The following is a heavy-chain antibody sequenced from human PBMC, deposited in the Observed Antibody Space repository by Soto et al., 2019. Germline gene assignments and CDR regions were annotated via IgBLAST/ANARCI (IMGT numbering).Heavy chain of an antibody. CDR3: AKRVAYSSSSAYFDY. V-gene: IGHV3-23*01. CDR2: INDSGDT. Sequence: GSLRLSCAASGFTFDDYAMHWVRQVPGKGLEWVSGINDSGDTYYGDSVKGRFTVSRDNSKNTLYLQMNSLSAEDTAVYYCAKRVAYSSSSAYFDYWGQGALVTVSS. J-gene: IGHJ4*02. CDR1: GFTFDDYA. D-gene: IGHD6-6*01.